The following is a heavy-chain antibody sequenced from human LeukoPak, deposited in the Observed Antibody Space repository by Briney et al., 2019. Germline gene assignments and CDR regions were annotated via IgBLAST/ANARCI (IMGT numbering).Heavy chain of an antibody. J-gene: IGHJ6*02. CDR1: GFTFSTYE. D-gene: IGHD6-19*01. CDR3: ARDRSSGDSLDYYGMDV. V-gene: IGHV3-48*03. Sequence: GGSLRLSCAASGFTFSTYEMNWVRQAPGKGLEWVSYISSSGSTIYYADSVKGRFTISRDNAKNSLYLQMNSLRAEDTAVYYCARDRSSGDSLDYYGMDVWGQGTTVTVSS. CDR2: ISSSGSTI.